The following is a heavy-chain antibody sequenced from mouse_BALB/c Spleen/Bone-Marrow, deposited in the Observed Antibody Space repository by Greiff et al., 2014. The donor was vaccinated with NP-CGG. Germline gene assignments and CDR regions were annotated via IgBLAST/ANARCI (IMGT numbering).Heavy chain of an antibody. J-gene: IGHJ1*01. Sequence: QVQLQQSGAELMKPGASVKISCKATGYTFSSYWIEWVKQRPGHGLEWIGEILPGSGSTNYNEKFKGKATFTADTSSNTAYMQLSSRTSESSAVYYWAGGGVRGRYWYFDVWGAGTTVTVSS. CDR3: AGGGVRGRYWYFDV. D-gene: IGHD2-14*01. CDR1: GYTFSSYW. V-gene: IGHV1-9*01. CDR2: ILPGSGST.